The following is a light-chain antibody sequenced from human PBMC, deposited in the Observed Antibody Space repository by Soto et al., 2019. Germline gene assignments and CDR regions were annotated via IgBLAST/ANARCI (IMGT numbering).Light chain of an antibody. CDR1: QTISSW. V-gene: IGKV1-5*03. J-gene: IGKJ5*01. Sequence: DIHMTQSPSTLSGSVGYRFTITCRASQTISSWLAWYQQKPGKAPKLLIYKASTLKSGVPSRYRGSGSGTEFTLTISSLQPDDFETYYCQQANSFPITFGQGTRLEIK. CDR3: QQANSFPIT. CDR2: KAS.